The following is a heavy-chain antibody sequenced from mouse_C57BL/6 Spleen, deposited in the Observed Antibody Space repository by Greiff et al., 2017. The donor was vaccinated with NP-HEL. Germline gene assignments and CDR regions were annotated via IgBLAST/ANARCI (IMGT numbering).Heavy chain of an antibody. CDR2: IDPGGGGT. CDR3: ATVVATGFDY. D-gene: IGHD1-1*01. J-gene: IGHJ2*01. Sequence: EVQLQQSGAELVRPGASVKLSCTASGFNITDYYMHWVKQRPEQGLEWIGRIDPGGGGTESAPKFQGKATMTADTSSNTAYLQLSSLTSEDTAVYYCATVVATGFDYWGQGTTLTVSS. CDR1: GFNITDYY. V-gene: IGHV14-1*01.